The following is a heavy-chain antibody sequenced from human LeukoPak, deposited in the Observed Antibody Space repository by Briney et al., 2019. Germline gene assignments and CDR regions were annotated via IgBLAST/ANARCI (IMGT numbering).Heavy chain of an antibody. CDR1: GFTLSRSW. V-gene: IGHV3-7*01. Sequence: GGSLRLSCAASGFTLSRSWMSWVRQAAGKGLEWVANIKEDGSEKYYVDCVKARFTISRDNAKNSLYLQMNSLRAEDTAVYYCVRDGRPLDYWGQGTLVTVSS. CDR2: IKEDGSEK. CDR3: VRDGRPLDY. D-gene: IGHD1-1*01. J-gene: IGHJ4*02.